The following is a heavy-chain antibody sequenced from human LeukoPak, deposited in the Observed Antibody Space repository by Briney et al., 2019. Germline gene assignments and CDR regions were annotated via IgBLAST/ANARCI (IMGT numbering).Heavy chain of an antibody. J-gene: IGHJ4*02. CDR1: GFTFSTYA. CDR3: ARDLPPLDY. Sequence: PGRSQRLSCAASGFTFSTYAMHWVRQAPGKGLEWVALLSFAATTIHYADSVTGRFIISRDNSKNTLYLEMNSLRPEDTAVYYCARDLPPLDYWGQGTLVTVSS. CDR2: LSFAATTI. V-gene: IGHV3-30*01.